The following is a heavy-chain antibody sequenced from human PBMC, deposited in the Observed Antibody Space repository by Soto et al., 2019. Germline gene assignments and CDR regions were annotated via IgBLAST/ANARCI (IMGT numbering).Heavy chain of an antibody. CDR1: GGSISSYY. D-gene: IGHD3-22*01. Sequence: SETLSLTCTVSGGSISSYYWSWIRQPPEKGLEWIGYIYYSGSTNYNPSLKSRVTISVDTSKNQFSLKLSAVTAADTAMYYCSTRAYDTNGYYRFDPWGQGTLVTVSS. CDR3: STRAYDTNGYYRFDP. CDR2: IYYSGST. V-gene: IGHV4-59*12. J-gene: IGHJ5*01.